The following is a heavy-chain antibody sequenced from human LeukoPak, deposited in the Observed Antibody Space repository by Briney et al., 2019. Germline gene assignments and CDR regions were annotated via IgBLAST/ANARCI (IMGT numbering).Heavy chain of an antibody. J-gene: IGHJ3*02. CDR2: VYHSGAT. CDR1: GYSISSGYY. Sequence: SETLSLTCSVSGYSISSGYYWGWIRQPPGKGLEWIGNVYHSGATYYNPSLKSRVTISVDTSKNQFSLRLTSVTAADTAVYYCARGFSAFDIWGLGTMVTVSS. D-gene: IGHD3-3*01. CDR3: ARGFSAFDI. V-gene: IGHV4-38-2*02.